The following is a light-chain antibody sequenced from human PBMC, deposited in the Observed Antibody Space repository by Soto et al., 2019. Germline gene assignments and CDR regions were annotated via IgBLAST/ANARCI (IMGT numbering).Light chain of an antibody. Sequence: QSVLTQPPSASGTPGQRVTISCSGSSSNIGSNYVYWYQQLPGTAPKLLIYRNNQRPSGVPDRFSGSKSGTSASLAVSGLRSEDEADYYCSSHTISSALQVFGTGTKVTVL. V-gene: IGLV1-47*01. CDR3: SSHTISSALQV. CDR1: SSNIGSNY. J-gene: IGLJ1*01. CDR2: RNN.